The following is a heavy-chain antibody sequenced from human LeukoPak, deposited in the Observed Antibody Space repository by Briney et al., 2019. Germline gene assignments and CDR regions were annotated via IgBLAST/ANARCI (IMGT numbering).Heavy chain of an antibody. CDR1: GGSISSSSYY. CDR2: IYYSGST. V-gene: IGHV4-39*07. D-gene: IGHD6-13*01. J-gene: IGHJ5*02. Sequence: PSETLSLTCTVSGGSISSSSYYWGWIRQPPGKGLEWIGSIYYSGSTYYNPSLKSRVTISVDTSKNQFSLKLGSVTAADTAVYYCARDIAAARGHWFDPWGQGTLVTVSS. CDR3: ARDIAAARGHWFDP.